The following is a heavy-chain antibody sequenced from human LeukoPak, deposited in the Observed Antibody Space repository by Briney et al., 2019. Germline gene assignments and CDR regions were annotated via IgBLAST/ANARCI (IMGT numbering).Heavy chain of an antibody. CDR3: ARLTYYYDSSGYWVFDY. D-gene: IGHD3-22*01. CDR2: ISSSGSTK. CDR1: GFTFSSYE. V-gene: IGHV3-48*03. Sequence: GGSLRLSCAVSGFTFSSYEMNWVRQAPGKGLEWVSYISSSGSTKYYADSVKGRFTISRDNAKNSPYLQMNSLRAEDTAVYYCARLTYYYDSSGYWVFDYWGQGTLVTVSS. J-gene: IGHJ4*02.